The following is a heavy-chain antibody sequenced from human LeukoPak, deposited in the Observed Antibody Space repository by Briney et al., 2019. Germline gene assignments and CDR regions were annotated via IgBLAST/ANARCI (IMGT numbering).Heavy chain of an antibody. V-gene: IGHV1-8*01. J-gene: IGHJ4*02. CDR3: ARASGYYYPFDY. D-gene: IGHD3-22*01. CDR2: MNPNSGNT. Sequence: VSVKVSCKASGYTFTSYDINWVRQATGQGLEWMGWMNPNSGNTGYAQKFQGRVTMTRNTSISTAYMELSSLRSKDTAVYYCARASGYYYPFDYWGQGTLVTVSS. CDR1: GYTFTSYD.